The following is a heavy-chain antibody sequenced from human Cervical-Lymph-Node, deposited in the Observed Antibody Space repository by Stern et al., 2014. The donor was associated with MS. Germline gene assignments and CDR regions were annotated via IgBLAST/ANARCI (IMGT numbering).Heavy chain of an antibody. D-gene: IGHD4/OR15-4a*01. J-gene: IGHJ6*02. Sequence: QVQLQESGPGLVKPSETLSLICAVSGGTVSRGDSYWSWIRQPPGKGLEWIGYILHSGSTNYNPSLERRVTISLDTFKKQFSLTLTSVTAAYTAMYYCAKEHDYSDQPSCGFDVWGQGITVTVSS. V-gene: IGHV4-61*08. CDR2: ILHSGST. CDR1: GGTVSRGDSY. CDR3: AKEHDYSDQPSCGFDV.